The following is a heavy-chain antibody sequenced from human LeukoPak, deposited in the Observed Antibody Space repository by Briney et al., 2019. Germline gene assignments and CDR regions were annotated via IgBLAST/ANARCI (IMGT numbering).Heavy chain of an antibody. J-gene: IGHJ4*02. V-gene: IGHV4-59*01. CDR1: GVSISSYY. Sequence: SETLSLTCTVSGVSISSYYWSWIRQPPGKGLEWIGYIYYSGSTNYNPSLKSRVTISVDTSKNQFSLKLSSVTAADTAVYYCARAQLGMGSTFDYWGQGTLVTVSS. CDR2: IYYSGST. D-gene: IGHD7-27*01. CDR3: ARAQLGMGSTFDY.